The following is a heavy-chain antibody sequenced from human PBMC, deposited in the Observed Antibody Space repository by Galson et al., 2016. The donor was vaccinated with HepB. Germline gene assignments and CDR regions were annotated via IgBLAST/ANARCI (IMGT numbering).Heavy chain of an antibody. V-gene: IGHV3-49*03. CDR1: GFNFGDYA. J-gene: IGHJ4*02. Sequence: SLRLSCATSGFNFGDYAMSWFRQAPGKELEWVGFIRSNTYGGTTEYAASVKGRFTISRDDSNSIAYLQMNSLKTEDTAVYYCTPTWLGVETSSWGQGTLVTVSS. D-gene: IGHD1-26*01. CDR3: TPTWLGVETSS. CDR2: IRSNTYGGTT.